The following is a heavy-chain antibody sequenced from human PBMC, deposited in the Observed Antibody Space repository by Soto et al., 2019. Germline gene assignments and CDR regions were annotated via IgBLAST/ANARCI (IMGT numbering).Heavy chain of an antibody. CDR2: TSYRSRSYN. CDR1: GDSVNRNSVA. CDR3: ARAPVHYDKASGMDV. J-gene: IGHJ6*02. V-gene: IGHV6-1*01. D-gene: IGHD3-16*01. Sequence: PSRTLSLTCVISGDSVNRNSVAWNWVRQSPSRGLEWLGRTSYRSRSYNNYAVSVRSRISIKSDTSRNQFSLQLNSVTPEDTAVYCCARAPVHYDKASGMDVWGRGTTVTVSS.